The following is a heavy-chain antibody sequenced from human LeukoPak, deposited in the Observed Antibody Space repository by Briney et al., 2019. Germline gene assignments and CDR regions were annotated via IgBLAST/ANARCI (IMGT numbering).Heavy chain of an antibody. D-gene: IGHD2-2*01. CDR2: IYTGGLT. V-gene: IGHV3-53*01. J-gene: IGHJ4*02. CDR1: GFTVSSNH. Sequence: GGSLRLSCAASGFTVSSNHMTWVRQAPGKGLEWVSEIYTGGLTFYADSVTGRFTISRDNSKNTVYLQMNSLGVEDTARYYCARDNAPAGGGLNYWGQGTLVTVSS. CDR3: ARDNAPAGGGLNY.